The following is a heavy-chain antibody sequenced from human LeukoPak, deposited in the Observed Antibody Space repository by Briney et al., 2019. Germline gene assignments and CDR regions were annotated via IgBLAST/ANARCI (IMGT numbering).Heavy chain of an antibody. D-gene: IGHD5-18*01. CDR1: GFTFSSYS. V-gene: IGHV3-21*01. Sequence: GGSLRLSCAASGFTFSSYSMNWVRQAPGKGLEWVSSISSSSSYIYYADSVKGRFTISRDNAKNSPYLQMNSLRAEDTAVYYCARRSGYSYGYYFDYWGQGTLVTVSS. J-gene: IGHJ4*02. CDR2: ISSSSSYI. CDR3: ARRSGYSYGYYFDY.